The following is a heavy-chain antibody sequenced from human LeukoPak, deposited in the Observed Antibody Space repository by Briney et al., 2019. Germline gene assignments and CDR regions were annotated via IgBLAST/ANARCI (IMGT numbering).Heavy chain of an antibody. CDR1: GYTLTELS. CDR2: FDPEDGET. Sequence: ASVKVSCKVSGYTLTELSMHWVRQAPGKGLEWMGGFDPEDGETIYAQKFQGRVTMTEDTSTDTAYMELSSLRSEDTAVYYCARGRPPGGSNVLFGVVRTYYYYYMDVWGKGTTVTVSS. J-gene: IGHJ6*03. CDR3: ARGRPPGGSNVLFGVVRTYYYYYMDV. D-gene: IGHD3-3*01. V-gene: IGHV1-24*01.